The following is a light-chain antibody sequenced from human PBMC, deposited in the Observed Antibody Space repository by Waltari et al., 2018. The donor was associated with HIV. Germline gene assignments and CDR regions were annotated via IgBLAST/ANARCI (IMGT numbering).Light chain of an antibody. J-gene: IGLJ3*02. CDR3: QSYDSSLTTWV. Sequence: QSVLTQPPSVSGAPGQRVTISCTGSTSNLGAGYNVHWYQQFPGTAPKLLIYLNTNRPSGVPGRFSGSKSGTSASLAIAGLQAEDEADYYCQSYDSSLTTWVFGGGTKLTVL. V-gene: IGLV1-40*01. CDR1: TSNLGAGYN. CDR2: LNT.